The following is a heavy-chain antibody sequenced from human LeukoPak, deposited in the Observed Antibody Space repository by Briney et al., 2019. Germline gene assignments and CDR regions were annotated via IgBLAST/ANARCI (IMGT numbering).Heavy chain of an antibody. Sequence: ASVKVSCKASGYTFTSYYMHWVRQAPGQGLEWMGTINPSGGSTNYAQKFQGRVTMTGDMSTSTVYMELSSLRSEDTAVYYCARITIAGADEGFDFWGQGTLVTVSS. CDR1: GYTFTSYY. V-gene: IGHV1-46*01. J-gene: IGHJ4*02. CDR2: INPSGGST. D-gene: IGHD6-13*01. CDR3: ARITIAGADEGFDF.